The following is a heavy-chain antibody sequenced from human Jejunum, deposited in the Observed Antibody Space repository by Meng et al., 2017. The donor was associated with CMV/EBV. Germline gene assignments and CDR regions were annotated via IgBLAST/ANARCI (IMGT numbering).Heavy chain of an antibody. J-gene: IGHJ4*02. V-gene: IGHV1-18*01. Sequence: GYTFTSYGISWVRQAPGQGLEWMGWISTYNGNTHYAQRLQSRATITTDTSTSTAYMEVRSLKSDDTAVYYCARGVVTMTRYYVDYWGQGTLVTVSS. D-gene: IGHD2-21*02. CDR3: ARGVVTMTRYYVDY. CDR1: GYTFTSYG. CDR2: ISTYNGNT.